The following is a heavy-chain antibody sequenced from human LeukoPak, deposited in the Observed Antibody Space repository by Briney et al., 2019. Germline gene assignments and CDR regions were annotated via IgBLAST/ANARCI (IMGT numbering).Heavy chain of an antibody. V-gene: IGHV5-51*01. CDR3: ARNLLSYDSSGYFPYYYYGMDV. Sequence: GESLKISSKGSGYSFTSYWIGWVRQMPGKGLEWMGIIYPGDSDTRYSPSFQGQVTISADKSISTAYLQWSSLKASDTAMYYCARNLLSYDSSGYFPYYYYGMDVWGQGTTVTVSS. J-gene: IGHJ6*02. CDR1: GYSFTSYW. CDR2: IYPGDSDT. D-gene: IGHD3-22*01.